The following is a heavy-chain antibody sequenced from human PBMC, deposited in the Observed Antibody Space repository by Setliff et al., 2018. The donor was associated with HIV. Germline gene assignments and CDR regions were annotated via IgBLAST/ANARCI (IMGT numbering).Heavy chain of an antibody. CDR2: INPSGGST. Sequence: GSVKVSCKASGSTFVSDYIHWVRQAPGQGPEWMGIINPSGGSTNYAQKFQGRVTMTRDTSTSTVYMELSSLRFEDTAVYYCARDLGSITIFGVVIQGAFDMWGQGTMVTVSS. CDR1: GSTFVSDY. D-gene: IGHD3-3*01. V-gene: IGHV1-46*01. J-gene: IGHJ3*02. CDR3: ARDLGSITIFGVVIQGAFDM.